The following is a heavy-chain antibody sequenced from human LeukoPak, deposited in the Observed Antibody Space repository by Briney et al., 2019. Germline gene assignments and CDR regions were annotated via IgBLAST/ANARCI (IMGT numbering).Heavy chain of an antibody. Sequence: GGSLRLSCAASGFTFTSYAMSWVRQAPGKGLEWVSGISSSSDGATYFADSVKGRFTISRDNSKNTLYLQMNSLRAEDTAVYYCAKGLYVFGVVISFDFDYWGQGTLVTVSS. D-gene: IGHD3-3*01. CDR2: ISSSSDGAT. CDR1: GFTFTSYA. V-gene: IGHV3-23*01. J-gene: IGHJ4*02. CDR3: AKGLYVFGVVISFDFDY.